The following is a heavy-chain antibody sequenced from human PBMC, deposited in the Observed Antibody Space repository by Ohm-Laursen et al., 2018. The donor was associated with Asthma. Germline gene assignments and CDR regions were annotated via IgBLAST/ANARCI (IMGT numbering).Heavy chain of an antibody. CDR3: AREMFGELSRFSYGMDV. J-gene: IGHJ6*02. Sequence: PSQTLSLTCTVSGGSISSGGYYWSWIRQHPGKGLEWIGYIYYSGSTYYNPSLKSRVTISVDTSKNQFSLKLSSVTAADTAVYYCAREMFGELSRFSYGMDVWGQGTTVTVSS. CDR1: GGSISSGGYY. CDR2: IYYSGST. D-gene: IGHD3-10*02. V-gene: IGHV4-31*02.